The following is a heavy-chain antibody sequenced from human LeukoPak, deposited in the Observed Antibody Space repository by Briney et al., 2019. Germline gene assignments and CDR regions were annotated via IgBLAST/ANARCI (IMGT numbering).Heavy chain of an antibody. Sequence: SQTLSLTCAISGDSVSSNSAAWIRIRQSPSRGLEWLGRTYYRSKWFNDYALSVKSRITINPDTSKNHFSLQLNSVTPEDTAVYYCTREAVAGRWWFDPWGQGTLVTVSS. CDR2: TYYRSKWFN. CDR1: GDSVSSNSAA. D-gene: IGHD6-19*01. J-gene: IGHJ5*02. CDR3: TREAVAGRWWFDP. V-gene: IGHV6-1*01.